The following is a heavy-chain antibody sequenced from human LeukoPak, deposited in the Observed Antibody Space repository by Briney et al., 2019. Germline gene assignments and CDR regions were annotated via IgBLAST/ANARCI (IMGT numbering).Heavy chain of an antibody. CDR3: ARSWYYYDSSGYYPLYYFDY. CDR2: INPNSGGT. J-gene: IGHJ4*02. CDR1: GYTFTGYY. D-gene: IGHD3-22*01. Sequence: ASVKVSCKASGYTFTGYYMHWVRQAPGQGLEWMGWINPNSGGTNYAQKFQGRVTMTRDTSISTAYMELSRLRSDDTAVYYCARSWYYYDSSGYYPLYYFDYWGQGTLVTVSS. V-gene: IGHV1-2*02.